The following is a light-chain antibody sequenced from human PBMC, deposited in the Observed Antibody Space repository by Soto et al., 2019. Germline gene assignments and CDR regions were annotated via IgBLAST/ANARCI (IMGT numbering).Light chain of an antibody. J-gene: IGKJ2*01. CDR2: GAS. V-gene: IGKV3-15*01. Sequence: EVVMTQSPATLSVSPGDTATLSCRASQSVSSSLAWYQQKPGQAPRLLIYGASSRATGIPARFSGSGSGTDFTLTISRLEPEDFAVYYCQLYGNSPMYTFGQGTRLEIK. CDR3: QLYGNSPMYT. CDR1: QSVSSS.